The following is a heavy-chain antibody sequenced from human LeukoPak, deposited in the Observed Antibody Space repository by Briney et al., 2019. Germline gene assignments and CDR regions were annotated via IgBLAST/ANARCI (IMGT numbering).Heavy chain of an antibody. J-gene: IGHJ4*02. D-gene: IGHD1-1*01. CDR3: ARVASVPTEQ. CDR1: GGSFSGYY. Sequence: SETLSLTCAVYGGSFSGYYWSWIRQPPGKGLEWIGEINHSGSTNYNPSLKSRVTISVDTSKNQFSLKLSSVTAADTAVYYCARVASVPTEQWGQGTLVTVSS. V-gene: IGHV4-34*01. CDR2: INHSGST.